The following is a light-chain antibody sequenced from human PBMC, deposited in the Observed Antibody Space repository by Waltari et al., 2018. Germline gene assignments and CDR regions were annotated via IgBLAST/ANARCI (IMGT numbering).Light chain of an antibody. V-gene: IGKV2D-29*02. CDR2: EVS. CDR3: MQNIQLPT. CDR1: QSLLHSDGRAR. Sequence: EIVMSQAPFSLSVTPGQPASVSCKSSQSLLHSDGRARLYWYLQKPGQSPQLLISEVSNRFSGVTERFSGSGSGTDFPLKISRVEAEDVGVYCCMQNIQLPTFGQGTKVEIE. J-gene: IGKJ1*01.